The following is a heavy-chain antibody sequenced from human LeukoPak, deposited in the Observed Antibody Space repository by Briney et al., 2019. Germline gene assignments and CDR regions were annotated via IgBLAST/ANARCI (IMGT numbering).Heavy chain of an antibody. CDR1: GFTFSSYA. CDR3: ARGDAFDI. V-gene: IGHV3-30-3*01. CDR2: ISYDGSNK. Sequence: GGSLRLSCAASGFTFSSYAMHWVRQAPGKGLEWVAVISYDGSNKYYADSVKGRFTISRDNSKNTLYLQMNSLRAEDTAVYYCARGDAFDIWGQGTMVTVSS. J-gene: IGHJ3*02.